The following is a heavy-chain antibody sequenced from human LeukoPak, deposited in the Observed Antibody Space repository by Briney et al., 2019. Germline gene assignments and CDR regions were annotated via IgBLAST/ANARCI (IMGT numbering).Heavy chain of an antibody. CDR1: GFTFSNYW. J-gene: IGHJ4*02. D-gene: IGHD1-14*01. CDR2: INPGGSST. Sequence: GRSLRLSCAASGFTFSNYWMHWVRQVPGQGLVWVSRINPGGSSTTYADSVKGRFTISRDNAKNTLYLQMDSLRAEDAGVYYCARSNQADDYWGQGTLVTVSS. V-gene: IGHV3-74*01. CDR3: ARSNQADDY.